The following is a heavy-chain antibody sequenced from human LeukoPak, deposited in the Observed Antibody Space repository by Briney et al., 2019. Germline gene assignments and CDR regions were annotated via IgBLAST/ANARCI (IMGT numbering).Heavy chain of an antibody. D-gene: IGHD6-19*01. CDR2: ISGGGDKT. V-gene: IGHV3-23*01. J-gene: IGHJ3*01. CDR3: AKDLALAGTGGGFDV. CDR1: GVTFTTYA. Sequence: GGSLRLSCAASGVTFTTYAINWVRQAPGKGLGWVSGISGGGDKTYYADSVNGRFTISRDNSKNTVSLQMSSLRAEDTALYYCAKDLALAGTGGGFDVWGQGTRVAVSS.